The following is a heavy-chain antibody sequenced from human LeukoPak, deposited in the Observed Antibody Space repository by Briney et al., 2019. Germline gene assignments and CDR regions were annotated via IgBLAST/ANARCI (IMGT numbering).Heavy chain of an antibody. Sequence: SETLSLTCTVSGGSISSSSYFWSWIRQPPGEGLEWIATIYYSGSTYYSPSLKSRVTLSVDKSNNQFSLKLSSVTAADTAIYYCARARKENYYDSSGRWFDRWGQGTLVTVSS. J-gene: IGHJ5*02. CDR2: IYYSGST. CDR1: GGSISSSSYF. V-gene: IGHV4-39*07. CDR3: ARARKENYYDSSGRWFDR. D-gene: IGHD3-22*01.